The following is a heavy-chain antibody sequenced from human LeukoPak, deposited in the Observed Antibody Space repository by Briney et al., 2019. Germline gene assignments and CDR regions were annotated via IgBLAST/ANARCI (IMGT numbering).Heavy chain of an antibody. Sequence: SETLSLTCTVSGGSISSYYWNWIRQPPGKGLEWIGYIYYSGSTNCNPSLKSRVTISVDTSKNQFSLKLSSVTAADTAVYYCARLVTMVRGVIRRGYYFDYWGQGTLVTVSS. CDR1: GGSISSYY. CDR3: ARLVTMVRGVIRRGYYFDY. V-gene: IGHV4-59*08. J-gene: IGHJ4*02. CDR2: IYYSGST. D-gene: IGHD3-10*01.